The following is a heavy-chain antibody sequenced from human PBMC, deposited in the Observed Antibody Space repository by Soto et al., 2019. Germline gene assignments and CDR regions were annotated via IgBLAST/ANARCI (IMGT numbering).Heavy chain of an antibody. CDR2: VYYSGST. D-gene: IGHD3-10*01. CDR1: GGSISGYY. CDR3: ARALNTYYYGSGSYYIDAFDI. Sequence: SETLSLTCTVSGGSISGYYWSWIRQPPGKGLEWIGYVYYSGSTNYNPSLKSRVTISVDTSKNHFSLKLSSVTAADTAVYYCARALNTYYYGSGSYYIDAFDIWGQGTMVTVSS. V-gene: IGHV4-59*01. J-gene: IGHJ3*02.